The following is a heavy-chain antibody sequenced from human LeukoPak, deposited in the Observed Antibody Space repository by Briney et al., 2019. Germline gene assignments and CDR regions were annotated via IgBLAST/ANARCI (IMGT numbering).Heavy chain of an antibody. D-gene: IGHD5-18*01. J-gene: IGHJ5*02. CDR1: GGSFSDYY. Sequence: SETLSLTCAVYGGSFSDYYWSWIRQPPGKGLEWIGEINHSGSTNYNPSFKSRVTISIDTSKNQFSLKLSSVTAADTAVYYCAKGAGGFSYYNWFDPWGQGTLVTVSS. CDR2: INHSGST. V-gene: IGHV4-34*01. CDR3: AKGAGGFSYYNWFDP.